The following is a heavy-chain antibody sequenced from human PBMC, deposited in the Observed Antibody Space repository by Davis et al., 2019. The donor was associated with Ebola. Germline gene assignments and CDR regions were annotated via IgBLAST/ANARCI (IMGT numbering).Heavy chain of an antibody. Sequence: HSQTLSLTCAISGDSVFAQTGAWNWTRQSPSTGLEWLGRTYYTSKWHNDYGESVKSRITINPDPYKNQFSLQLNFVTPEDAAVYYCARISWVSRGMDVWGKGTTVTVSS. V-gene: IGHV6-1*01. CDR2: TYYTSKWHN. CDR3: ARISWVSRGMDV. D-gene: IGHD6-13*01. J-gene: IGHJ6*04. CDR1: GDSVFAQTGA.